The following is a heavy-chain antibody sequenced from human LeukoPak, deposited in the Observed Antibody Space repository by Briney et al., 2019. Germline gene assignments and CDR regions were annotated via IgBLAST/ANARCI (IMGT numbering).Heavy chain of an antibody. CDR2: ISSSSSYI. CDR1: GFTFSSYW. J-gene: IGHJ4*02. Sequence: PGGSLRLSCAASGFTFSSYWMSWVRQAPGKGLEWVSSISSSSSYIYYADSVKGRFTISRDNAKNSLYLQMNSLRAEDTAVYYCARDLGIAARLRGIDYWGQGTLVTVSS. CDR3: ARDLGIAARLRGIDY. D-gene: IGHD6-6*01. V-gene: IGHV3-21*01.